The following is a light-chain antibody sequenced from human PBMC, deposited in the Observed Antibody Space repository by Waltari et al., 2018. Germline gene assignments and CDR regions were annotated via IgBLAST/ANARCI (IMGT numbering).Light chain of an antibody. CDR2: DDN. Sequence: YVLTQLPSVSVALGQTARSICGGRHMGSKSVNRDQQKPGQAPVLVVYDDNDRPSGIPERFSGSNSGNTPTLTISRVEVGDEADYYCQVWDSSSDHVVFGGGTKLTVL. V-gene: IGLV3-21*02. CDR1: HMGSKS. J-gene: IGLJ2*01. CDR3: QVWDSSSDHVV.